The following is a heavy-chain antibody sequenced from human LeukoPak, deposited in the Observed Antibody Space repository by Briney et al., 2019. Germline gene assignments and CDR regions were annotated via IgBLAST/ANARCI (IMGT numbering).Heavy chain of an antibody. Sequence: ASVKVSCKASGYTFTGYYMHWVRQAPGQGLEWMGYITTYNGDTNYAQKFQGRVTMTTDTSTSTAYMELSSLRSEDTAVYYCARDNDSRDPPHFDYWGQGTLVTVSS. CDR2: ITTYNGDT. V-gene: IGHV1/OR15-2*02. CDR1: GYTFTGYY. CDR3: ARDNDSRDPPHFDY. D-gene: IGHD3-16*01. J-gene: IGHJ4*02.